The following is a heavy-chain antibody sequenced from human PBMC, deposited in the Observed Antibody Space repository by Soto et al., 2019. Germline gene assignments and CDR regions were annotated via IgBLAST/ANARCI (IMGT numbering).Heavy chain of an antibody. D-gene: IGHD4-17*01. V-gene: IGHV3-30-3*01. CDR1: GFTFSSYA. Sequence: QVQLVESGGGVVQPGRSLRLSCAASGFTFSSYAMHWVRQAPGKGLEWVAVISYDGSNKYYADSVKGRFTISRDNSKNTLYLQMNSLRAEDTAVYYCAREWDYGDYPGYFDYWGQGTLVTVSS. J-gene: IGHJ4*02. CDR3: AREWDYGDYPGYFDY. CDR2: ISYDGSNK.